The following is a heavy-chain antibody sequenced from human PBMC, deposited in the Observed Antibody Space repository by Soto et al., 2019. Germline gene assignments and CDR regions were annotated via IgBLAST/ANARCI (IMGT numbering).Heavy chain of an antibody. D-gene: IGHD2-15*01. CDR1: GGSISSGDYY. CDR3: ARGAHPAYCRGDNCFSRWFDP. V-gene: IGHV4-61*08. CDR2: IYYSGST. Sequence: PSETLSLTCTVSGGSISSGDYYWSWIRQPPGKGLEWIGYIYYSGSTNYNPSLKSRVTISIDTSKNQFSLKLSSVTAADTAMYFCARGAHPAYCRGDNCFSRWFDPWGQGTLVTVSS. J-gene: IGHJ5*02.